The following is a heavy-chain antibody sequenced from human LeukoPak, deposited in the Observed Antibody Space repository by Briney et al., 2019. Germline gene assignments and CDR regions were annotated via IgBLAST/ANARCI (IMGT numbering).Heavy chain of an antibody. D-gene: IGHD4-23*01. CDR3: ATPAVVTLRDAFDI. V-gene: IGHV1-8*01. J-gene: IGHJ3*02. Sequence: ASVKVSCKASGYTFTSYDINWVRQATGQGLEWMGWMNPNSGNTGYAQKFQGRVTMTEDTSTDTAYMELSSLRSEDTAVYYCATPAVVTLRDAFDIWGQGTMVTVSS. CDR2: MNPNSGNT. CDR1: GYTFTSYD.